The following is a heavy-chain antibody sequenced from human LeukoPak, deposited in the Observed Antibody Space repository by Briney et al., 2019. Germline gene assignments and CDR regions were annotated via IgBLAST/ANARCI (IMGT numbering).Heavy chain of an antibody. D-gene: IGHD6-19*01. V-gene: IGHV3-33*01. CDR2: IWYDGSNK. CDR1: GFTFSSYG. J-gene: IGHJ4*02. CDR3: AREGSPYTSGPFDY. Sequence: GRSLRLSCPASGFTFSSYGMHWVRQAPGKGLEWVAVIWYDGSNKYYADSVKGRFTIPRDNSRNTLYLQMNSLRAEDTAVYYCAREGSPYTSGPFDYWGQGTLVTVSS.